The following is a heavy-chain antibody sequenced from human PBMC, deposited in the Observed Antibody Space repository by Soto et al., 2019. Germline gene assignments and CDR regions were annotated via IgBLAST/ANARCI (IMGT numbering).Heavy chain of an antibody. Sequence: QVQLQESGPGLVKPSETLSLTCTVSGGSISTYYWNWIRQPPGKGLEWIGYIYYGGSANYNPSLKSRVTISVDTSKKQFSLKLSSVTAADPAVYYCARGGHCTNGVCSALDYWGQGTLVTVSS. CDR2: IYYGGSA. V-gene: IGHV4-59*08. D-gene: IGHD2-8*01. J-gene: IGHJ4*02. CDR1: GGSISTYY. CDR3: ARGGHCTNGVCSALDY.